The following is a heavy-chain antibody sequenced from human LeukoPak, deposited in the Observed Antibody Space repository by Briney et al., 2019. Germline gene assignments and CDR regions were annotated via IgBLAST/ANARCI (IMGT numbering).Heavy chain of an antibody. CDR1: GFTFSDYG. V-gene: IGHV3-74*01. CDR3: AKDGHCPDSECGTQIAVAGYVDY. D-gene: IGHD2-8*01. J-gene: IGHJ4*02. Sequence: GGSLRLSCAPSGFTFSDYGMHWVRHAPGKGLVWVSHINHDGPLINYADSVKGRFTISRDFAKNTLYLQMNSLRPEDTATYYCAKDGHCPDSECGTQIAVAGYVDYWGQGALVTVSS. CDR2: INHDGPLI.